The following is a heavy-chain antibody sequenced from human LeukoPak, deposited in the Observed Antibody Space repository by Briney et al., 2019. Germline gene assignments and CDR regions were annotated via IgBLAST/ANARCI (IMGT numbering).Heavy chain of an antibody. Sequence: ASVKVSCKASGYTFTGYYMHWVRQAPGQGLEWMGWINPNSGGTNYAQKFQGRVTMTRGTSISTAYMELSWLRSDDTAVYYCARDQKLRFLEWLPAPFHAWGQGTLVTVSS. CDR1: GYTFTGYY. D-gene: IGHD3-3*01. V-gene: IGHV1-2*02. J-gene: IGHJ5*02. CDR2: INPNSGGT. CDR3: ARDQKLRFLEWLPAPFHA.